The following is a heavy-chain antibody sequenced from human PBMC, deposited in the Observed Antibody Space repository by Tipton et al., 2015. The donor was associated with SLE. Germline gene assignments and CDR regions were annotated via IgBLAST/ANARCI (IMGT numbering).Heavy chain of an antibody. J-gene: IGHJ5*02. CDR3: ARHGGTGRNWFDP. V-gene: IGHV4-39*01. D-gene: IGHD3-16*01. CDR1: GGSISSSYY. CDR2: IYYSGSI. Sequence: TLSLTCTVSGGSISSSYYWGWIRQPPGKGLEWIGSIYYSGSIYYNPSLKSRVTISVDTSKNQFSLKLSSVTAADTAVYYCARHGGTGRNWFDPWGQGTLVTVSS.